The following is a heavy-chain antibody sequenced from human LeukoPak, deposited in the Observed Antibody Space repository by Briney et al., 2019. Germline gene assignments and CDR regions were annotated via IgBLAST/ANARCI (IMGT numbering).Heavy chain of an antibody. D-gene: IGHD6-13*01. CDR2: ISGSGGST. CDR3: AKEGFSSSWYYFDY. J-gene: IGHJ4*02. Sequence: GGSLRLSCAASGFTFSSYGMSWVCQAPGKGLEWVSAISGSGGSTYYADSVKGRFTISRDNSKNTLYLQMNSLRAEDTAVYYCAKEGFSSSWYYFDYWGQGTLVTVSS. V-gene: IGHV3-23*01. CDR1: GFTFSSYG.